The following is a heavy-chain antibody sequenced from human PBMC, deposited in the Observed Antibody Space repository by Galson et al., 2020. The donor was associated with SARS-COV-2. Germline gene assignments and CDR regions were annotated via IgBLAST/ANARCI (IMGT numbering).Heavy chain of an antibody. CDR1: GFPFSDYA. V-gene: IGHV3-23*01. CDR3: ARVEEFCTTDNCYWGNVFDM. Sequence: GGSLRLSCAASGFPFSDYAISWVRQAPGKGLQWVSVISTGGLITYYADSVKGRFTISRDNSKNTLYLQMDGLRAEDTAVYYCARVEEFCTTDNCYWGNVFDMWGQGTMVTVSS. D-gene: IGHD7-27*01. CDR2: ISTGGLIT. J-gene: IGHJ3*02.